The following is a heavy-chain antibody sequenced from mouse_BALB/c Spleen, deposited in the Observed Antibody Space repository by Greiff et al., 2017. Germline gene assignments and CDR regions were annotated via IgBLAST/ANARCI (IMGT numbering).Heavy chain of an antibody. CDR2: INPNNGGT. V-gene: IGHV1-18*01. CDR1: GYTFTDYN. Sequence: DVKLQESGPELVKPGASVKIPCKASGYTFTDYNMDWVKQSHGKSLEWIGDINPNNGGTIYNQKFKGKATFTVDKSSSTAYMELRSLTSEDTAVYYCASRGGNWGQGTLVTVSA. J-gene: IGHJ3*01. CDR3: ASRGGN. D-gene: IGHD2-14*01.